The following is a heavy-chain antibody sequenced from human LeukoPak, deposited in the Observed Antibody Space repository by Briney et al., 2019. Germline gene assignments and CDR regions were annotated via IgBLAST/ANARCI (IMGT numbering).Heavy chain of an antibody. V-gene: IGHV3-7*01. D-gene: IGHD1-20*01. CDR2: IKKDGSEK. CDR3: ARDVNWNYCDY. CDR1: QLTFSNYC. J-gene: IGHJ4*01. Sequence: GGSLRLSCAASQLTFSNYCMTWVRQGPGKGLEWVATIKKDGSEKYYVDSVKGRFTISRDNAENSLYLQMNSLRAEDTAVYYCARDVNWNYCDYWGHGTLVTVSS.